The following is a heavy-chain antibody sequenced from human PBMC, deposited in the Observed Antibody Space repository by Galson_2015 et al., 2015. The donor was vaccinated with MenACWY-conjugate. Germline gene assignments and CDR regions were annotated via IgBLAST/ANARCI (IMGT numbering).Heavy chain of an antibody. Sequence: SLRLSCAASGFTFSSYWMYWVRHAPGKGLVWVAHINRGGSSTSYADSVKGRFTISRDNAKNMLYLQMNSLRAEDTAVYYCARDPERGDGYVLDYWGQGTLVTVSS. CDR1: GFTFSSYW. D-gene: IGHD5-24*01. J-gene: IGHJ4*02. V-gene: IGHV3-74*01. CDR2: INRGGSST. CDR3: ARDPERGDGYVLDY.